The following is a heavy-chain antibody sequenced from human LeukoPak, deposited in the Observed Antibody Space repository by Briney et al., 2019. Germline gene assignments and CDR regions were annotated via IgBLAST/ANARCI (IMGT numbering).Heavy chain of an antibody. CDR3: ARARPSMWIDY. Sequence: GGSLTLSCAASGFTFSSYAMHWVRQAPGKGLEGVAVISYDGSNKYYADSVKGRFTISRDNSKNTLYLQMNSLRPEDTAVYYCARARPSMWIDYWGQGTLVTVSS. V-gene: IGHV3-30*04. CDR1: GFTFSSYA. J-gene: IGHJ4*02. CDR2: ISYDGSNK. D-gene: IGHD5-12*01.